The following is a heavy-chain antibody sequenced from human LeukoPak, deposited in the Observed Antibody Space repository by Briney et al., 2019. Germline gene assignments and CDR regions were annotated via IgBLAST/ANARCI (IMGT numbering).Heavy chain of an antibody. Sequence: SETLSLTCTVSGSSISSYYWSWIRQPPGKGLEWIGYIYYSGSTNYNPSLKSRVTISVDTSKNQFSLKLSSVTAADTAVYYCARGDYDFWSGYYRSWFDPWGQGTLVTVSS. D-gene: IGHD3-3*01. J-gene: IGHJ5*02. V-gene: IGHV4-59*01. CDR2: IYYSGST. CDR1: GSSISSYY. CDR3: ARGDYDFWSGYYRSWFDP.